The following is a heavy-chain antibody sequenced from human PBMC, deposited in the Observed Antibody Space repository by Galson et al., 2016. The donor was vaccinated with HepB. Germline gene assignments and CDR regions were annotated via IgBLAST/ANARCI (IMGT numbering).Heavy chain of an antibody. CDR2: IDGGGSDT. CDR1: GFTSSNYW. CDR3: VRDGDHYDFDL. Sequence: SLRLSCAVSGFTSSNYWMHWVRQAPGQGLVWVSRIDGGGSDTAYADSVRGRFTISRDNARNTLFLQMNSLRAEDTAVYFCVRDGDHYDFDLWGQGTLVTVSS. D-gene: IGHD4-17*01. J-gene: IGHJ4*02. V-gene: IGHV3-74*01.